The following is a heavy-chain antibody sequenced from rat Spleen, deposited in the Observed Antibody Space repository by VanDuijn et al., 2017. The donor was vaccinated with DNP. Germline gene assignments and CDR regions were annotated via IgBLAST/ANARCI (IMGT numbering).Heavy chain of an antibody. V-gene: IGHV3-3*01. CDR3: AVQLGVFDF. D-gene: IGHD5-1*01. Sequence: EVQLQESGPGLVKPSQSLALTCSVTGYSITSNFKWSWIRKFPGNKLEWLGYKNSAGSTDYNPSLKSRISITRDTSKNQFFLQVSSVSSEDSGTYYCAVQLGVFDFWGQGVMVTVSS. CDR2: KNSAGST. CDR1: GYSITSNFK. J-gene: IGHJ2*01.